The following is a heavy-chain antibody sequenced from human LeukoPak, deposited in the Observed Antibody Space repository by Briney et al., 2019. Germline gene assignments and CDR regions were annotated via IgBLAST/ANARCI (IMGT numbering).Heavy chain of an antibody. CDR3: ARDGRGYSGYDWFDY. CDR1: GFTFSSYW. D-gene: IGHD5-12*01. CDR2: IKQGGSEK. J-gene: IGHJ4*02. Sequence: GGSLRLSCAASGFTFSSYWMSWVRQAPGKGLEWVANIKQGGSEKYYVDSVKGRFTISRDNAKNSLYLQMNSLRAEDTAVYYCARDGRGYSGYDWFDYWGQGTLVTVSS. V-gene: IGHV3-7*03.